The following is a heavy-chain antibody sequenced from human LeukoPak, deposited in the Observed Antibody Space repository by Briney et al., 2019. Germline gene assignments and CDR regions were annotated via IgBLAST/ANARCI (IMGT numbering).Heavy chain of an antibody. D-gene: IGHD4-17*01. J-gene: IGHJ3*02. Sequence: PSETLSLTCALSGGSISNSNYYWGWIRQSPVKGLEWIGSIYYSGSTYYNPSLKSRVTISVDTSKNQFSLKLSSVTAADTAVYYCARLDYGRSDAFDIWGQGTMVTVSS. V-gene: IGHV4-39*01. CDR2: IYYSGST. CDR3: ARLDYGRSDAFDI. CDR1: GGSISNSNYY.